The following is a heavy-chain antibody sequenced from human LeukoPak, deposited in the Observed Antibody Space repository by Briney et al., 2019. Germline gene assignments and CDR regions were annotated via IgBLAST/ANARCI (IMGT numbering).Heavy chain of an antibody. CDR2: IKHDESEK. V-gene: IGHV3-7*01. CDR1: GFSFNSDW. D-gene: IGHD3-16*01. J-gene: IGHJ4*02. CDR3: TGRLDD. Sequence: GGSLRLSCAASGFSFNSDWMDWVRQAPGKGLEWVANIKHDESEKNYLDSVKGRFTISRDNAQNSLYLQMNGLRVEDTAVYYCTGRLDDWGQGTLVTVSS.